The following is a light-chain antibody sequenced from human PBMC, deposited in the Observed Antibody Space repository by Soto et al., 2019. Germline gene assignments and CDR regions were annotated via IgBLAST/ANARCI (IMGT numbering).Light chain of an antibody. CDR1: QSARIS. V-gene: IGKV3-15*01. CDR3: QQYNNWPPT. J-gene: IGKJ5*01. Sequence: ETVMTQSPATLSVSPGERATLSCRASQSARISLGWYQQKPGQAPRLLIYDVSPRATGVPARFSGSGSGTEFTLTISSPQSEDFAVYYCQQYNNWPPTFGQGTRLETK. CDR2: DVS.